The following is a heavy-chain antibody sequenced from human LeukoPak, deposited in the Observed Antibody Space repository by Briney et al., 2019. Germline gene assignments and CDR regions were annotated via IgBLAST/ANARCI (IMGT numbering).Heavy chain of an antibody. V-gene: IGHV3-30*02. Sequence: GGSLRLSCVASGFTFSSYGMHWVRQAPGKGLEWVAVIWYDGSQKYCADSVKGRFTISKDNSKNTLYLQMNSLRAEDTAVYYCAKALGQQLVDYWGQGTLVTVSS. CDR1: GFTFSSYG. CDR2: IWYDGSQK. D-gene: IGHD6-13*01. CDR3: AKALGQQLVDY. J-gene: IGHJ4*02.